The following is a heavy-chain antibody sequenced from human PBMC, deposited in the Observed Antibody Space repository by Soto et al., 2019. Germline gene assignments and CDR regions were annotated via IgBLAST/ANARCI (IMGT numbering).Heavy chain of an antibody. D-gene: IGHD3-10*01. Sequence: ETLSPTCPVSNVSLSSNYWSWIRQSPGKGLEWIGNIYYSGSTNYNPSLKSRVTMSVDTSKNQFTLKLSSVTAADTGVYFCARSFMVPVDFFDYWGQGTLVTVYS. J-gene: IGHJ4*02. CDR2: IYYSGST. CDR3: ARSFMVPVDFFDY. V-gene: IGHV4-59*01. CDR1: NVSLSSNY.